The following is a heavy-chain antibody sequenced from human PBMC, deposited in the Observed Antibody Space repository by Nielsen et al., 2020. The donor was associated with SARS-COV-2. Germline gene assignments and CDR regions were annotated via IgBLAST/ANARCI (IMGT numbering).Heavy chain of an antibody. Sequence: ETLSLTCTVSGGSISSPYWWSWVRQSPGKGPEWVSYISRTSDTKYYADSVKGRFTISRDNGGHFLFLQLDSLRVEDTAVFYCVTYDETGFHWGQGTLVTVSS. J-gene: IGHJ4*02. CDR2: ISRTSDTK. D-gene: IGHD3-22*01. CDR3: VTYDETGFH. CDR1: GGSISSPYW. V-gene: IGHV3-48*04.